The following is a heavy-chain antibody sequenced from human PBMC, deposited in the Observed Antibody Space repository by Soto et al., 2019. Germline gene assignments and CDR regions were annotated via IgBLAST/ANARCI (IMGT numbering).Heavy chain of an antibody. CDR3: ARVYMGSKAAAGNLSYYYGMDV. Sequence: TLSLTCTVSGGSISSGGYYWSWIRQHPGKGLEWIGYIYYSGSTYYNPSLKSRVTISVDTSKNQFSLKLSSVTAADTAVYYCARVYMGSKAAAGNLSYYYGMDVWGQGTTVTVSS. CDR1: GGSISSGGYY. V-gene: IGHV4-31*03. CDR2: IYYSGST. J-gene: IGHJ6*02. D-gene: IGHD6-13*01.